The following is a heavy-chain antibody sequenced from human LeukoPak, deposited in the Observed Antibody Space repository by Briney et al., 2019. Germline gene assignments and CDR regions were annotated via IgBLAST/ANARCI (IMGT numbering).Heavy chain of an antibody. CDR1: GFTFSDYW. V-gene: IGHV3-7*01. Sequence: PGGSLRLSCAASGFTFSDYWMNWVRQAPGKGLEWVAILKQDGSEILYVDSVKGRFTISRDKAKNSLYLQMNSLRAEDTAVYYCAGGAGWSIDYWGQGTLVTVSS. CDR3: AGGAGWSIDY. D-gene: IGHD2-15*01. CDR2: LKQDGSEI. J-gene: IGHJ4*02.